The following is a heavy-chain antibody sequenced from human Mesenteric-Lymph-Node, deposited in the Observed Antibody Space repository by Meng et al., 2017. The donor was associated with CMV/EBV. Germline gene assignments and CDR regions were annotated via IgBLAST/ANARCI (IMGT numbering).Heavy chain of an antibody. CDR3: ARDLPTGYSYGENWFDP. V-gene: IGHV3-74*01. CDR2: INSDGSST. D-gene: IGHD5-18*01. J-gene: IGHJ5*02. Sequence: GGSLRLSCAASGFTFSSYWMHWVRQAPGKGLVWVSRINSDGSSTSYADSVKGRFTISRDNAKNTLYLQMNSLRAEDTAVYYCARDLPTGYSYGENWFDPWGQGTLVTVS. CDR1: GFTFSSYW.